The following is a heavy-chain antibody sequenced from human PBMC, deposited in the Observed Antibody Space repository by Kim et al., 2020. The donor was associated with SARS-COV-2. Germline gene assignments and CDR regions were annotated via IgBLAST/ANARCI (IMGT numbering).Heavy chain of an antibody. V-gene: IGHV3-7*01. Sequence: GGSLRLPCVASGFSFSSYAMSWVRQAPGKGLEWVANINQDGGEKYYVDSVKGRITISRDNAKNLVYLQMSGLRDEDTAVYYCARDTRGTWFDPWGQGTLV. CDR1: GFSFSSYA. D-gene: IGHD3-16*01. CDR2: INQDGGEK. CDR3: ARDTRGTWFDP. J-gene: IGHJ5*02.